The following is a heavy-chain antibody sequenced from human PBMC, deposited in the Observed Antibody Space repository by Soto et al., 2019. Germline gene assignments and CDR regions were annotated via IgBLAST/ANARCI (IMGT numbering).Heavy chain of an antibody. CDR3: VKDWGREYLDY. D-gene: IGHD7-27*01. CDR1: GFSFRNYG. Sequence: QVQLVESGGGVVQPGRSLRLSCAASGFSFRNYGMHWVRQAPGKGLEWVAVIWYDGSNTYYVDSVKGRFTISRDNSKNTLYLQMNTLRAEDTAVYYCVKDWGREYLDYWGQGTLVTVSS. CDR2: IWYDGSNT. V-gene: IGHV3-33*06. J-gene: IGHJ4*02.